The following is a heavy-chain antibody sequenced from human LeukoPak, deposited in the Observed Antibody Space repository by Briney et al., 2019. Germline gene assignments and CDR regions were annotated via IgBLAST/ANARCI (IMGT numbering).Heavy chain of an antibody. CDR2: ISGSGGST. V-gene: IGHV3-23*01. CDR1: GFTFSSYA. J-gene: IGHJ4*02. Sequence: GGSLRLSCAASGFTFSSYAMSWVRQAPGKGLGWVSAISGSGGSTYYADSVKGRFTISRDNSKNTLYLQMNSLRAEDTAVYYCAKDPLLGFQIDYWGQGTLVTVSS. CDR3: AKDPLLGFQIDY. D-gene: IGHD2-21*01.